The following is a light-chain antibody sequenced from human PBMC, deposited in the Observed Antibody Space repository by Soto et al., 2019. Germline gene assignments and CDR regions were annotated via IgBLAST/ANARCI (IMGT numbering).Light chain of an antibody. J-gene: IGKJ1*01. CDR1: QSVSSIY. Sequence: EIVLTQSPGTLSLSPGERATLSCRASQSVSSIYFAWYQQKRGQAPRLLIYGVSSRATGIPDRFSGSGSGTDFTLTISRLEPEDSAVYYCEQYGSSPRTFGQGTKGDIK. CDR2: GVS. CDR3: EQYGSSPRT. V-gene: IGKV3-20*01.